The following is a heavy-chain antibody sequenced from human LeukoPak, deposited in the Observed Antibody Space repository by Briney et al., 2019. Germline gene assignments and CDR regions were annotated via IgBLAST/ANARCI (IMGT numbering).Heavy chain of an antibody. D-gene: IGHD1-26*01. CDR1: GGTFSSYA. V-gene: IGHV1-69*05. CDR3: ARDRFPYSGSYSFEPFDY. J-gene: IGHJ4*02. CDR2: IIPIFGTA. Sequence: SVKVSCKASGGTFSSYAISWVRQAPGQGLEWMGRIIPIFGTANCAQKFQGRVTITTDESTSTAYMELSSLRSEDTAVYYCARDRFPYSGSYSFEPFDYWGQGTLVTVSS.